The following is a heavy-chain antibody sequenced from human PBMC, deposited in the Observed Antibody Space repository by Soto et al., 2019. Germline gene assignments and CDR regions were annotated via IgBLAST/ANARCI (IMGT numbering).Heavy chain of an antibody. Sequence: QVHLQESGSGLAKPSETLSLTCTVSGGSISGFYWSWIRQPPGKGLEWIGYMFHSGSTDYNPSLKSRVTIAIDKSKNQFSLRLSSVTAADTAVYYCARARSGDESRAFDIWGQGTMVTVSS. CDR2: MFHSGST. CDR3: ARARSGDESRAFDI. D-gene: IGHD5-12*01. CDR1: GGSISGFY. V-gene: IGHV4-59*01. J-gene: IGHJ3*02.